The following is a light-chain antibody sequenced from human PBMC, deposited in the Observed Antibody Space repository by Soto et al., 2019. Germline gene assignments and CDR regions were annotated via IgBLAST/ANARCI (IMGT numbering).Light chain of an antibody. Sequence: EIVLTQSPGTLSLSPGERATLSCRASQSVSSSYLAWYQQKPGQAPRLLMYGASSRDTGIPDRFSGGGSGTDFTLTISRLEPEDFAVYYCQQYGTSPPTFGQGTKVGIK. CDR2: GAS. V-gene: IGKV3-20*01. CDR3: QQYGTSPPT. CDR1: QSVSSSY. J-gene: IGKJ1*01.